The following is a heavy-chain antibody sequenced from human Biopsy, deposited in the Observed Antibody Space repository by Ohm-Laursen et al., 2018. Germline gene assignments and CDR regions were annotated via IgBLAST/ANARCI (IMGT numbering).Heavy chain of an antibody. CDR2: IRGKANSYTT. CDR3: ARAGRYCSGGGCYSWFDS. Sequence: SLRLSCAASGFSFSDNYMDWVRQAPGKGLEWVGRIRGKANSYTTDYVASVKGRFTISRDDSKNSLYLQMNSLKTEDTALYYCARAGRYCSGGGCYSWFDSWGQGTLVTVSS. V-gene: IGHV3-72*01. D-gene: IGHD2-15*01. CDR1: GFSFSDNY. J-gene: IGHJ5*01.